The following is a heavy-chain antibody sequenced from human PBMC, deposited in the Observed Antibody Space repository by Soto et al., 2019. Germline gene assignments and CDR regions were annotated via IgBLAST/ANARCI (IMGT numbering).Heavy chain of an antibody. CDR2: IIPIFGAA. D-gene: IGHD6-19*01. J-gene: IGHJ4*02. CDR3: ASISSGWYYLAY. CDR1: GGTFSSYA. V-gene: IGHV1-69*01. Sequence: QVQLVQSGAEVKKPGSSVKVSCKASGGTFSSYAISWVRQAPGQGLEWMGGIIPIFGAANYAQKVQGRDRITADESTSTAYMELSSVRSEDTAVYYCASISSGWYYLAYWGQGTLVTVSS.